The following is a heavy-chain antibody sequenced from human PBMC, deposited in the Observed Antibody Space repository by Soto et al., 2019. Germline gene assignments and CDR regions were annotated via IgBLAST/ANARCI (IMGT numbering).Heavy chain of an antibody. Sequence: GGSLRLSCAASVFTFSSYSMNCVRQAPGKGLEWVSSISSSSSYIYYADSVKGRFTISRDNAKNSLYLQMNSLRAEDTAVYYCARARDPYDSSGYWFDYWGQGTLVNVSS. CDR2: ISSSSSYI. CDR3: ARARDPYDSSGYWFDY. D-gene: IGHD3-22*01. J-gene: IGHJ4*02. CDR1: VFTFSSYS. V-gene: IGHV3-21*01.